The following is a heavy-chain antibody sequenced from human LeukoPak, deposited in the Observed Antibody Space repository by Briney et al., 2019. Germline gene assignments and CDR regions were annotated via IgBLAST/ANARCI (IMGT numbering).Heavy chain of an antibody. CDR2: LSYDGSNQ. CDR1: GFTFSAYS. D-gene: IGHD6-25*01. J-gene: IGHJ6*04. CDR3: AREYGIAAVGGLDV. Sequence: GRSLRLSCAASGFTFSAYSLHWLREAPGHGLESVAALSYDGSNQYYADSVKGRFTISRDTSKNVLYLQMNSLGAEDTAVYYCAREYGIAAVGGLDVWGKGITVTVSS. V-gene: IGHV3-30*04.